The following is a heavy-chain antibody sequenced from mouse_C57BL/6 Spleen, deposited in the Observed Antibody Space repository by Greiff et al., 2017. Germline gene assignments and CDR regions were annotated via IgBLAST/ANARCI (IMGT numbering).Heavy chain of an antibody. CDR3: ARRGYGSDY. CDR2: ISGGGGNT. CDR1: GFTFSSYT. Sequence: EVNLVESGGGLVKPGGSLKLSCAASGFTFSSYTMSWVRQTPEKRLEWVATISGGGGNTYYPDSVKGRFTISRDNAKNTLYLQMSSLRSEDTALYYCARRGYGSDYWGQGTTLTVSS. J-gene: IGHJ2*01. D-gene: IGHD1-1*01. V-gene: IGHV5-9*01.